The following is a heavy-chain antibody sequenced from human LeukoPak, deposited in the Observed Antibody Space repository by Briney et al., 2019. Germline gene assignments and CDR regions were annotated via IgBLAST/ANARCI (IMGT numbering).Heavy chain of an antibody. D-gene: IGHD3-10*02. CDR2: ISTSSSYI. J-gene: IGHJ6*04. CDR3: AELGITMIGGV. CDR1: GFTFSTYT. Sequence: GSLRLSRAASGFTFSTYTINWVRQAPGKGLEWVSSISTSSSYIYYADSVKGRFTISRNNAKNTLYLQMNSLRAEDTAVYYCAELGITMIGGVWGKGTTVTISS. V-gene: IGHV3-21*01.